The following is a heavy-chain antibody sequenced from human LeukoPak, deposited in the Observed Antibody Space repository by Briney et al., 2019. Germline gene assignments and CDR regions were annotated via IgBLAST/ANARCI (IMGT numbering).Heavy chain of an antibody. J-gene: IGHJ4*02. V-gene: IGHV3-30*04. CDR2: ISYDGSKK. CDR1: GFTFSNYA. CDR3: ARGARKGDDYGGFFDY. Sequence: PGGPLRLSCVASGFTFSNYAMHWVRQAPGKGLEGVAVISYDGSKKDYADSVKGRFTISRDNSKNTLYLQMNSLRAEDTAVYYCARGARKGDDYGGFFDYWGQGTLVTVSS. D-gene: IGHD4-23*01.